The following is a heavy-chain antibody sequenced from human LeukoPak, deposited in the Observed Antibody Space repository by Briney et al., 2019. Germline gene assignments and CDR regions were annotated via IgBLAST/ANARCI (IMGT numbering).Heavy chain of an antibody. D-gene: IGHD3-22*01. Sequence: SETLSLTCTVSGGSISSSSYYWGWIRQPPGKGLEWIGSIYYSGSTYYNPSLKSRVTISVDTSKNQFSLKLSSVTAADTAVYYWARHGPMVTYYYDSSGYYNWFDPWGQGTLVTVSS. J-gene: IGHJ5*02. V-gene: IGHV4-39*01. CDR1: GGSISSSSYY. CDR2: IYYSGST. CDR3: ARHGPMVTYYYDSSGYYNWFDP.